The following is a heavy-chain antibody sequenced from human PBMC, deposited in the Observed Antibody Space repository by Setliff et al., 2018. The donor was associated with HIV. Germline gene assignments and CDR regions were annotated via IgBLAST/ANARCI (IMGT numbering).Heavy chain of an antibody. CDR2: IYYSGST. Sequence: SETLSLTCTVSGGSISSSSYYWGRIRQPPGKGLEWIGSIYYSGSTYYNPSLKTRVTISVDTSKNQFSLKLSSVTAADTAVYYCASLTTDRFLEWLFVYWGRGTLVTVSS. J-gene: IGHJ4*02. CDR1: GGSISSSSYY. CDR3: ASLTTDRFLEWLFVY. V-gene: IGHV4-39*01. D-gene: IGHD3-3*01.